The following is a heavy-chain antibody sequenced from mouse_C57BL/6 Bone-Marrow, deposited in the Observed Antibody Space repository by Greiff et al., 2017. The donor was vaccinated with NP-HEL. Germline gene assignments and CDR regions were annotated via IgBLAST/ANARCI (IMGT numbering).Heavy chain of an antibody. V-gene: IGHV14-4*01. CDR3: AYDGYFDD. Sequence: VQLQQSGAELVRPGASVKLSCTASGFNIKDDYMHWVKQRPEQGLEWIGWIDPENGDTEYASKFQGKATITADTSSNTAYLQLSSLTSEDTAVYYCAYDGYFDDWGQGTTLTVAS. CDR2: IDPENGDT. CDR1: GFNIKDDY. D-gene: IGHD2-3*01. J-gene: IGHJ2*01.